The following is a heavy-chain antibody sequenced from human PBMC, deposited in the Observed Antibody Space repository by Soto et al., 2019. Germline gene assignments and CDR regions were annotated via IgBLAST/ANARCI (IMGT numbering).Heavy chain of an antibody. CDR3: ARASYYHISGYSPNFDY. CDR2: ISYTGST. Sequence: QVQLQESGPGLVKPSHTLSLTCTVSGGSLSTGGYYWSWFRQHPGKGLEWIGHISYTGSTFYNPPLKRRVVISVDTSKDQFSLRLSSETAADTAVYFCARASYYHISGYSPNFDYWGQGTLVTVST. D-gene: IGHD3-22*01. V-gene: IGHV4-31*03. CDR1: GGSLSTGGYY. J-gene: IGHJ4*02.